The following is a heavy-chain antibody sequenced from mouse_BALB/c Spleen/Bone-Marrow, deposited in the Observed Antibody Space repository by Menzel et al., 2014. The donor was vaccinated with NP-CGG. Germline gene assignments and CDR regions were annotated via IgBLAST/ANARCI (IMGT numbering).Heavy chain of an antibody. CDR2: IHPNSGNT. CDR3: ARHYRYAYYFDY. J-gene: IGHJ2*01. V-gene: IGHV1S130*01. CDR1: GYAFTNSW. D-gene: IGHD2-14*01. Sequence: VQLQQSGSVLVRPGASVKLSCKASGYAFTNSWMHRAKQRPGQGLEWIGEIHPNSGNTNYNEKFKGKATLTVDTSSSTAYVDLRSLTSEDSAVYYCARHYRYAYYFDYWGQGTTLTVSS.